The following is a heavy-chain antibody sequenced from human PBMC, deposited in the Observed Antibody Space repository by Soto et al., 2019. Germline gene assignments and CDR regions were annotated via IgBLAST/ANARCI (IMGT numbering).Heavy chain of an antibody. D-gene: IGHD4-17*01. V-gene: IGHV4-31*03. J-gene: IGHJ6*02. CDR3: ARARGGRGTTVTRYYYYRMDV. CDR2: IYYSGST. Sequence: SETLSLTCTVSGGSISSGGYYWSWIRQHPGKGLEWIGYIYYSGSTYYNPSLKSRVTISVDTSKNQFSLKLSSVTAADTAVYYCARARGGRGTTVTRYYYYRMDVWGQGTTVTVSS. CDR1: GGSISSGGYY.